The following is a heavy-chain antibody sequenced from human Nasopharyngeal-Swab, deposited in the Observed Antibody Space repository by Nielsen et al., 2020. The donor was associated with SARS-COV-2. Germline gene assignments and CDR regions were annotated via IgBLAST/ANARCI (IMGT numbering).Heavy chain of an antibody. CDR1: GFTFSSSG. D-gene: IGHD3-10*01. J-gene: IGHJ4*02. CDR3: AKVGGSGSFDY. CDR2: ISYDGSNK. V-gene: IGHV3-30*18. Sequence: GESLKISCAASGFTFSSSGMHWVRQAQGKGLEWVAVISYDGSNKYYADSVKGRFTISSDNSKNTLYLQMNSLRAEDTAVYYCAKVGGSGSFDYWGQGTLVTVSS.